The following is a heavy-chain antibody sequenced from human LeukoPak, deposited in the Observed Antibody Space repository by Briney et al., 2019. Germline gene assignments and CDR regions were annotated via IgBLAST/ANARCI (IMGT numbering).Heavy chain of an antibody. V-gene: IGHV1-69*04. J-gene: IGHJ4*02. D-gene: IGHD3-3*01. Sequence: GASVKVSCKASGGTFSIYAISWVRQAPGQGLAWMGRIIPILGIANYAQKFQGRVTITADKSTSTAYMELSSLRSEDTAVYYCARDGGFWSGYIDYWGQGTLVTVSS. CDR1: GGTFSIYA. CDR3: ARDGGFWSGYIDY. CDR2: IIPILGIA.